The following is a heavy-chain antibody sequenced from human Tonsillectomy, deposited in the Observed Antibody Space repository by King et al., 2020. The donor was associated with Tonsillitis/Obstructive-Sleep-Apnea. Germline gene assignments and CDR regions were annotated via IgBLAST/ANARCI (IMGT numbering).Heavy chain of an antibody. CDR2: ISWNSGSI. CDR3: AKDTSYQLWLVN. CDR1: GFTFDDYA. Sequence: EVQLVESGGGLVQPGRSLRLSCAASGFTFDDYAMHWVRQAPGKGLEWVSGISWNSGSIGYADSVKGRFTISRDNAKNSLYLQMNSLRAEDTALYYCAKDTSYQLWLVNWGQGTLVTVSS. V-gene: IGHV3-9*01. D-gene: IGHD5-18*01. J-gene: IGHJ4*02.